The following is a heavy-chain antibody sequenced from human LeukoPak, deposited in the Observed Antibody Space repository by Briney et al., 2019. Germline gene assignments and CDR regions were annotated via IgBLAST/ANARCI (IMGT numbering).Heavy chain of an antibody. CDR3: ATALTGYSEAYYYMDV. V-gene: IGHV1-69*01. D-gene: IGHD6-13*01. CDR1: GGTFSSYA. CDR2: IIPIFGTA. J-gene: IGHJ6*03. Sequence: SVKVSCKASGGTFSSYAISWVRQAPGQGLEWMGGIIPIFGTANYAQKFQGRVTITADESTSTAYMELSSLRSEDTAVYYCATALTGYSEAYYYMDVWGKGTTATVSS.